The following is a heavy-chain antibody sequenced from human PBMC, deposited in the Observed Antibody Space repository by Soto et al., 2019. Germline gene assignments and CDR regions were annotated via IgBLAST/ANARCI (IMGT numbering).Heavy chain of an antibody. CDR3: ARDRGNFGVVLADFYQYGMDV. J-gene: IGHJ6*02. V-gene: IGHV4-61*03. D-gene: IGHD3-3*01. CDR2: VHYTGSP. CDR1: GDSVTSGSTY. Sequence: QVQLQESGPGLVKPSETLSLTCTVSGDSVTSGSTYWSWIRQPPGKGLECIGYVHYTGSPNYNPSLKSRVAISVATSKNHFSLTLSSVTAADTGVYYCARDRGNFGVVLADFYQYGMDVWGQGTAVTVSS.